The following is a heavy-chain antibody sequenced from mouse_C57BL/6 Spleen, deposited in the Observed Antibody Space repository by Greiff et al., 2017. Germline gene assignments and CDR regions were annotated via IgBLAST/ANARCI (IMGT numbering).Heavy chain of an antibody. J-gene: IGHJ4*01. CDR2: INPYNGGT. V-gene: IGHV1-19*01. Sequence: VQLKQSGPVLVKPGASVKMSCKASGYTFTDYYMNWVKQSHGKSLEWIGVINPYNGGTSYNQKFKGKATLTVDKSSSTAYMELNSLTSEDSAVYYCARRGTTVVGAMDYWGQGTSVTVSS. CDR1: GYTFTDYY. D-gene: IGHD1-1*01. CDR3: ARRGTTVVGAMDY.